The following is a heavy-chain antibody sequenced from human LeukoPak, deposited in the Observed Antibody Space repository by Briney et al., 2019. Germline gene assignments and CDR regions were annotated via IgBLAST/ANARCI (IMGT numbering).Heavy chain of an antibody. J-gene: IGHJ2*01. CDR2: INSDGSST. CDR3: ARDVAGGGVDSYWYFDF. Sequence: GGSLRLSCAASGFTFSSYWMHWVRQAPGKGLVWVSRINSDGSSTSYADSVKGRFTISRDNAKNTLYLQMNSLRAEDTAVYYCARDVAGGGVDSYWYFDFWGRGTLVTVSS. V-gene: IGHV3-74*01. D-gene: IGHD2-8*02. CDR1: GFTFSSYW.